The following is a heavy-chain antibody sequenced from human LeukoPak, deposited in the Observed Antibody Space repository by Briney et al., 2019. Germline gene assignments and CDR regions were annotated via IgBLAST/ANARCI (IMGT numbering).Heavy chain of an antibody. CDR3: ALELEGDAFDI. D-gene: IGHD1-7*01. J-gene: IGHJ3*02. V-gene: IGHV1-8*01. CDR1: VYTFTSYD. Sequence: ASVKVSRKASVYTFTSYDINWVRQATGQGLEWMGWMNPNSGNTGYAQKFQGRVTMTRNTSISTAYMELSSLRSEDTAVYYCALELEGDAFDIWGQGTMVTVSS. CDR2: MNPNSGNT.